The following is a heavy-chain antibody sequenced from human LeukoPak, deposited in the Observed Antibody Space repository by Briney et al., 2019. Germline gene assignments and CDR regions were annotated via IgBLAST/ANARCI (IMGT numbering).Heavy chain of an antibody. Sequence: ASVKVSCKASGYTFTGYYMHWVRQAPGQGLEWMGRINPNSGGTNYAQKFQGRVTMTRDTSISTAYMELSRLRSDDTAVYYCARALYSSSSRFDYWGQGTLVTVSS. V-gene: IGHV1-2*06. CDR1: GYTFTGYY. CDR3: ARALYSSSSRFDY. D-gene: IGHD6-6*01. CDR2: INPNSGGT. J-gene: IGHJ4*02.